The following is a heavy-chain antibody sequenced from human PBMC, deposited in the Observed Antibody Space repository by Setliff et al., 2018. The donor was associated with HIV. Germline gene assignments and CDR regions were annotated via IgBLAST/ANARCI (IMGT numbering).Heavy chain of an antibody. CDR3: ARRVPPIPSGDLDY. J-gene: IGHJ4*02. Sequence: ASVKVSCKASGYTFTDYYIHWVRQAPGQGLEWMGWINPNSSDTNYAQKFQGRVTMARDTSISTAYMDLSRLRSDDTAVYYCARRVPPIPSGDLDYWGQGTLVTVSS. D-gene: IGHD4-17*01. CDR1: GYTFTDYY. V-gene: IGHV1-2*02. CDR2: INPNSSDT.